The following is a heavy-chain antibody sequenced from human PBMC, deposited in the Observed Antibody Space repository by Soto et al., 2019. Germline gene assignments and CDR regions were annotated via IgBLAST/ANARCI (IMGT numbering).Heavy chain of an antibody. V-gene: IGHV3-30*03. J-gene: IGHJ4*02. D-gene: IGHD1-20*01. CDR2: ISSNGLTK. CDR3: ASRITAGY. Sequence: QVQLVESGGGVVQPGGSLRLSCAVSGFTFSNSGMHWVRQAPGKGLEWVALISSNGLTKYYPDSVKGRFTISRDNSKDTLYLQMDSLRPEDTALYYCASRITAGYWGQGTLVTVSS. CDR1: GFTFSNSG.